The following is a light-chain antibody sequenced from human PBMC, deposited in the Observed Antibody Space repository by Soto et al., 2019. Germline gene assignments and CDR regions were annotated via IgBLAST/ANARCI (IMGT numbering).Light chain of an antibody. CDR1: QNINSY. CDR2: DAS. CDR3: QQSYSTPLT. V-gene: IGKV1-39*01. J-gene: IGKJ4*01. Sequence: DIQMTQSPSSLSASVGDRVTITCRASQNINSYLNWYQQKPGKAPKLLIYDASSLQSGVPSRFSGSGSGTDFILTISSLQPEDFATYYCQQSYSTPLTFGGGTKVEIK.